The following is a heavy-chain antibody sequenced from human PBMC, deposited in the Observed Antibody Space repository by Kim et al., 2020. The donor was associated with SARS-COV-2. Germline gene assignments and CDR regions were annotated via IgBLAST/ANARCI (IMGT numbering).Heavy chain of an antibody. Sequence: GGSLRLSCAASEFTFSRYSMNWVRQAPGKGLEWVSTISRNSDYIYYADSVEGRFTISRDNAKNSLYLQMNSLRADDTAMYYCARDLSLGRPGGFDYWGQGTLGTVSS. CDR2: ISRNSDYI. V-gene: IGHV3-21*01. CDR3: ARDLSLGRPGGFDY. J-gene: IGHJ4*02. D-gene: IGHD3-10*01. CDR1: EFTFSRYS.